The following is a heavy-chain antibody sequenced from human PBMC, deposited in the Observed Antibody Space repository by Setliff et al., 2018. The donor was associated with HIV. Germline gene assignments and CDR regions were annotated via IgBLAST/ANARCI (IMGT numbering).Heavy chain of an antibody. J-gene: IGHJ4*02. CDR1: GFTFSNTW. V-gene: IGHV3-15*01. CDR3: TTIENRYRYHHYYDSIGYDYFHY. Sequence: KTGGSLRLSCAASGFTFSNTWMSWVRQAPGRGLEWVGHIKTKTDAGTTDYAAALKGRFTISRDDSKNTLYLQMNSLQTEDTAVYYCTTIENRYRYHHYYDSIGYDYFHYWGQGTRVTVSS. CDR2: IKTKTDAGTT. D-gene: IGHD3-22*01.